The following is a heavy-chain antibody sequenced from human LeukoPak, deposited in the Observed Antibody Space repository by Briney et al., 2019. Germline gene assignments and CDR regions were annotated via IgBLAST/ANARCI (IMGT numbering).Heavy chain of an antibody. D-gene: IGHD3-22*01. V-gene: IGHV3-23*01. CDR2: ISCSGGST. J-gene: IGHJ6*03. CDR1: GFTFSSYA. CDR3: ARENYYDSSGYAWNDYYYYMDV. Sequence: PGGSLTLSCAASGFTFSSYAMSWVRQAPGKGLEWVSSISCSGGSTYYADSVKGRFTISRDNSNNTRYLQMNSLTAEDTAVYYCARENYYDSSGYAWNDYYYYMDVWGKGTPVTVSS.